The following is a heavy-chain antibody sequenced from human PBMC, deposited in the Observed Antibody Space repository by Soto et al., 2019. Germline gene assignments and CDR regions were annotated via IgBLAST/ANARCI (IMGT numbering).Heavy chain of an antibody. V-gene: IGHV3-21*01. J-gene: IGHJ5*02. CDR3: AREALQHYSGSFTTLAPFDP. D-gene: IGHD3-10*01. Sequence: EEQLVESGGGLVKPGGSLRLSCAASGFTFSNYSMNWVRQAPGKGLEWVSSISRGSSYIYYADTVKGRFTISRDNAKNSLSRQLNTLRAGPTAVYSWAREALQHYSGSFTTLAPFDPWGQGPLVNVSS. CDR1: GFTFSNYS. CDR2: ISRGSSYI.